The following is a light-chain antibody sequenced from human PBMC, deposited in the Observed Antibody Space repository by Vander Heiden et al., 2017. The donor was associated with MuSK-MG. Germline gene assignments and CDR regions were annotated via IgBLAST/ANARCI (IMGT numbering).Light chain of an antibody. Sequence: SYELTQPPSVSVSPGQTVTLSCSAEKLGDKHVACYQQKPGQSPVLVIYKDTKRPSGSPERFSGSNSGNTATLTISETQAMDEADYYCQAWDINTVVFGGGSKLTVL. CDR2: KDT. V-gene: IGLV3-1*01. CDR1: KLGDKH. CDR3: QAWDINTVV. J-gene: IGLJ3*02.